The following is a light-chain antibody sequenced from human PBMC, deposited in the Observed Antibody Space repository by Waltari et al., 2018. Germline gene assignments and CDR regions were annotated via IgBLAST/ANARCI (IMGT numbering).Light chain of an antibody. J-gene: IGKJ1*01. CDR1: DSVSRA. V-gene: IGKV3-20*01. CDR2: GAS. Sequence: SCRASDSVSRALAWYQQKPGQAPRLLMYGASTRATGIPDRFSGSGSGTDFSLTISRLEPEDFAVYYCQHYVRLPVTFGQGTKVEIK. CDR3: QHYVRLPVT.